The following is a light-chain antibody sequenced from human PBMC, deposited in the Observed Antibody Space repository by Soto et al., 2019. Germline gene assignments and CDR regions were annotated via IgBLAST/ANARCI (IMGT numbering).Light chain of an antibody. CDR2: KAS. CDR1: QSISNW. J-gene: IGKJ4*01. CDR3: HQFSFSHT. V-gene: IGKV1-5*03. Sequence: DIQMTQSPSTLSASVGDRVTITCRASQSISNWLAWYQQKPGKAPKLLIYKASTLEGGVPSRFSGNGSGTEFTLNISSLQPDDFAAYYCHQFSFSHTFGGGTKVEIK.